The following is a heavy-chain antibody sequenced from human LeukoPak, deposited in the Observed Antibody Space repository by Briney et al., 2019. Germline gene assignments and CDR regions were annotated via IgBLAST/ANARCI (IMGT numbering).Heavy chain of an antibody. CDR2: INHSGST. Sequence: PSETLSLTCAVYGGSFSGYYWSWIRQPPGKGLEWIGEINHSGSTNYNPSLKSRVTISVDTSKNQFSLKLSSVTAADTAVYYCARGRRDGYRSYWGQGTLVTVSS. CDR1: GGSFSGYY. J-gene: IGHJ4*02. CDR3: ARGRRDGYRSY. D-gene: IGHD5-24*01. V-gene: IGHV4-34*01.